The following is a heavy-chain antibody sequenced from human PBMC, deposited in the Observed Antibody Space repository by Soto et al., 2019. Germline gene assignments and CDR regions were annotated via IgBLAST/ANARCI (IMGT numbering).Heavy chain of an antibody. CDR1: GGSISSSSYY. CDR3: ARHPITMVRAYYFDY. D-gene: IGHD3-10*01. Sequence: PSEALSLTCTVSGGSISSSSYYWGWIRQPPGKGLEWIGSIYYSGSTYYNPSLKSRVTISVDTSKNQFSLKLSSVTAADTAVYYCARHPITMVRAYYFDYWGQGTLVTVSS. CDR2: IYYSGST. V-gene: IGHV4-39*01. J-gene: IGHJ4*02.